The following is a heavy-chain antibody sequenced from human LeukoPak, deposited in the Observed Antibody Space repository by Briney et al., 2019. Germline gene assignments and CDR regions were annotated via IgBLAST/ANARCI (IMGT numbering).Heavy chain of an antibody. CDR2: INHSGST. Sequence: SETLSLTCAVYGVSFSGYYWSWIRQPPGKGLEWIGEINHSGSTNYNPSLKSRVTISVDTSKNQFSLKLSSVTAADTAVYYCARVLSGKDYWGQGTLVTVSS. D-gene: IGHD3-10*01. CDR1: GVSFSGYY. J-gene: IGHJ4*02. CDR3: ARVLSGKDY. V-gene: IGHV4-34*01.